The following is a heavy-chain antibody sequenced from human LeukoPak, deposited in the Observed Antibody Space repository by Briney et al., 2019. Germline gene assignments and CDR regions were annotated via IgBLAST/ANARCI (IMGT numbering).Heavy chain of an antibody. V-gene: IGHV1-69*10. CDR3: ARESPGTSAAGTGWFDP. CDR2: IIPIFGIA. J-gene: IGHJ5*02. CDR1: GGTFSSYA. Sequence: SVKVSCKASGGTFSSYAISWVRQAPGQGLEWMGGIIPIFGIANYAQKFQGRVTITADKSTSTAYMELSSLRSEDTAVYYCARESPGTSAAGTGWFDPWGQGTLVTVSS. D-gene: IGHD6-13*01.